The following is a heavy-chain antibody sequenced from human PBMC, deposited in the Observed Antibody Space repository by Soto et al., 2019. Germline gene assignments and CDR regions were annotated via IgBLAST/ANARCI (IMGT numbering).Heavy chain of an antibody. Sequence: GGSLRLSCAASGFNFSSYAMHWFRQAPGKGLEWVAVISYDGGKKYYADSVKGRFTISRDNSKNTLYLEMNSLQSEDTALYYCNTYGVGATNSWFDPWGQGTLVTVSS. CDR3: NTYGVGATNSWFDP. V-gene: IGHV3-30*04. D-gene: IGHD1-26*01. CDR1: GFNFSSYA. CDR2: ISYDGGKK. J-gene: IGHJ5*01.